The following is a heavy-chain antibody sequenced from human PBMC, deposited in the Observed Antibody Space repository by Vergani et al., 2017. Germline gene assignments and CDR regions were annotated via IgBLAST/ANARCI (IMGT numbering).Heavy chain of an antibody. CDR3: ARGGRRYFDL. V-gene: IGHV4-61*05. CDR1: GGSISSSSYY. CDR2: IYYSGST. Sequence: QLQLQESGPGLVKPSEPLSLTCTVSGGSISSSSYYWGWIRQPPGKGLEWFGYIYYSGSTNYNPSLKSRVTISVDTSKNQFSLKLSSVTAADTAVYYCARGGRRYFDLWGRGTLVTVSS. J-gene: IGHJ2*01.